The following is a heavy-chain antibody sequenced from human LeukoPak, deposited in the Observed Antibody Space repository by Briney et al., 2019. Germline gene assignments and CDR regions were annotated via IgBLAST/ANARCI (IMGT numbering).Heavy chain of an antibody. J-gene: IGHJ4*02. CDR1: GFTFSSSA. CDR2: ISGTSSLI. CDR3: VRDQFFSFDY. V-gene: IGHV3-48*02. Sequence: GGSLRLSCAASGFTFSSSAMSWVRQAPGKGLEWVSYISGTSSLIYYADSVKGRFTISRDNAKNSLYLQMNSLRDEDTAVYYCVRDQFFSFDYWGQGTLVTASS. D-gene: IGHD3-3*01.